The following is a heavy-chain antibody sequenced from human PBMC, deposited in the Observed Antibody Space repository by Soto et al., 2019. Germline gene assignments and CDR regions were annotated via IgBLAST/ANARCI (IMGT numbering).Heavy chain of an antibody. V-gene: IGHV4-31*03. CDR2: IYYSGST. D-gene: IGHD6-13*01. Sequence: SETLSLTCTVSGGSISSGGYYWSWIRQHSGKSLEWIGYIYYSGSTYYNPSLKSRVTISVDTSKNQFSLKLSSVTVADTAVYYCATSRIAKQQLVVGNWFDPWGQGTLVTVS. J-gene: IGHJ5*02. CDR1: GGSISSGGYY. CDR3: ATSRIAKQQLVVGNWFDP.